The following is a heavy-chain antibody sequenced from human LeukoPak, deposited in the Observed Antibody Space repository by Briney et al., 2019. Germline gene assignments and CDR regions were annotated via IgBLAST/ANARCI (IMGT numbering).Heavy chain of an antibody. CDR3: ARVAYGYFDY. Sequence: GGSLRLSCAASGFTFRSYAMHWVRQAPGKGLEWVAVISYDGSNKYYADSVKGRFTISRDNSKNTLYLQMNSLRAEDTAVYYCARVAYGYFDYWGQGTLVTVSS. CDR1: GFTFRSYA. J-gene: IGHJ4*02. V-gene: IGHV3-30*04. CDR2: ISYDGSNK. D-gene: IGHD4-17*01.